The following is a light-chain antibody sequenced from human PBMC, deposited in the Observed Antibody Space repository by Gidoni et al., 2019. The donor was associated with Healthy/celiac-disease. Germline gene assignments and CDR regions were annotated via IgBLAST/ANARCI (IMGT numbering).Light chain of an antibody. CDR3: QQYGRG. Sequence: DIVLTQSPGTLSLSPGERATLSCRASQSVSSSYLAWYQQKPGQAPRLLIYGASSRATGIPDRFSGSGSGTDFTLTISRLEPEDFAVYYCQQYGRGFGQGTKVEIK. CDR2: GAS. J-gene: IGKJ1*01. CDR1: QSVSSSY. V-gene: IGKV3-20*01.